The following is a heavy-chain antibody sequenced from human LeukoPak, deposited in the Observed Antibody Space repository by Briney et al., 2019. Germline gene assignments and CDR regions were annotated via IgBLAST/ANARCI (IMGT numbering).Heavy chain of an antibody. V-gene: IGHV3-21*01. J-gene: IGHJ4*02. CDR1: GFTFSSYS. CDR2: ISSSSSYI. Sequence: GGSLRLSCAASGFTFSSYSMNWVRQAPGEGLEWVSSISSSSSYIYYADSVKGRFTISRDNAKNSLYLQMNSLRAEDSAVYYCARDIADMPGRDSYGYDYWGQGTLVTVSS. CDR3: ARDIADMPGRDSYGYDY. D-gene: IGHD5-18*01.